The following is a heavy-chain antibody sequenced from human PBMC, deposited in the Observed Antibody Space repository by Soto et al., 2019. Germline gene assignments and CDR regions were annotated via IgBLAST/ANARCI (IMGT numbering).Heavy chain of an antibody. V-gene: IGHV3-23*01. CDR3: AKPDTAMVDFGYYGMDV. Sequence: EVQLLESGGGLVQPGGSLRLSCAASGFTFSSYAMSWVRQAPGKGLEWVSAISGSGGSTYYADSVKGRFTISRDNSNNTLYLQMNSLRAEDTAVYYCAKPDTAMVDFGYYGMDVWGQGTTVTVSS. D-gene: IGHD5-18*01. CDR1: GFTFSSYA. CDR2: ISGSGGST. J-gene: IGHJ6*02.